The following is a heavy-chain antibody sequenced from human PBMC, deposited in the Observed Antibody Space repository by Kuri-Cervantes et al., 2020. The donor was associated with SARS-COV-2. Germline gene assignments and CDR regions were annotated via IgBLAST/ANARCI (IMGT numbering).Heavy chain of an antibody. CDR1: GFSLSNARMG. CDR2: IDWDDDK. D-gene: IGHD3-16*02. CDR3: ARTRKYYDYVWGSYRLDAFDI. Sequence: SGPTLVKPTETFTLTCTVSGFSLSNARMGVNWIRQPPGKALEWLARIDWDDDKYYSTSLKTRLTISKDTSKNQVVLTMTNMDPVDTATYYCARTRKYYDYVWGSYRLDAFDIWGQGTMVTVSS. V-gene: IGHV2-70*11. J-gene: IGHJ3*02.